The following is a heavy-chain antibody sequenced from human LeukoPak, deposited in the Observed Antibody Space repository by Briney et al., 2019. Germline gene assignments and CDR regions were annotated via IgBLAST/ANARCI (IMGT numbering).Heavy chain of an antibody. Sequence: GGSLRLSCSASGFPFADYAMHWVRQAPGKGLEWVSDLCWNSGSLGYADSVKGRFTISRDNAKNSLYLQMNSLRAEDTALYYCAKDRGATFYYGSGSFDFWGRGTLVTVSS. CDR1: GFPFADYA. CDR2: LCWNSGSL. V-gene: IGHV3-9*01. D-gene: IGHD3-10*01. J-gene: IGHJ4*02. CDR3: AKDRGATFYYGSGSFDF.